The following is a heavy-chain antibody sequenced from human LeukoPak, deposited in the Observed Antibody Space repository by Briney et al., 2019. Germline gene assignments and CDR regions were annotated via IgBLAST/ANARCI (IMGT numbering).Heavy chain of an antibody. CDR2: ITPSDGA. CDR3: ARDRYGDGFAHFDY. Sequence: ASVKVSCKSSGYTFIAYAMHWVRQAPGQGLEWMGWITPSDGANYAQKFQGRVTMTRDTSMSTAYMDLNRLTSDDTAVYFCARDRYGDGFAHFDYRGQGTLVTVSS. CDR1: GYTFIAYA. D-gene: IGHD5-24*01. V-gene: IGHV1-2*02. J-gene: IGHJ4*02.